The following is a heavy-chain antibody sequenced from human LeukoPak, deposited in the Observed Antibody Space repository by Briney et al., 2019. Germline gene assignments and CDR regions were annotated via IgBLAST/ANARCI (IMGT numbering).Heavy chain of an antibody. CDR2: INPSGGST. V-gene: IGHV1-46*01. J-gene: IGHJ4*02. CDR3: ARAGYDSSGYYSY. Sequence: ASVKVCCKASGYTFTSYFMHWLRQAPGQGLEWMGIINPSGGSTNYAQKFQGRVTMTRDTSTSTVYMELSSLRSEDTAVYYCARAGYDSSGYYSYWGQGTLVTVSS. D-gene: IGHD3-22*01. CDR1: GYTFTSYF.